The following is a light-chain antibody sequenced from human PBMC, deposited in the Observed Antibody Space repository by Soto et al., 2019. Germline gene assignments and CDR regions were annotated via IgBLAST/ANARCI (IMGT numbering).Light chain of an antibody. CDR1: QSISSW. CDR2: TAS. Sequence: DIQMTQSPSTLSASVGDRVTITCRASQSISSWLAWYQQKPGKAPKLLIYTASSLESGVPSRFSGSGSGTEFTLTISGLQPDDFGTYYCQEYNSHSRYTFGQGTKLEIK. J-gene: IGKJ2*01. V-gene: IGKV1-5*03. CDR3: QEYNSHSRYT.